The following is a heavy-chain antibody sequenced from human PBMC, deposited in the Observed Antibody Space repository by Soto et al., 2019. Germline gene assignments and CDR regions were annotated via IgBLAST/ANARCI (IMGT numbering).Heavy chain of an antibody. CDR1: GGSISGSSYY. J-gene: IGHJ4*02. Sequence: SETLSLTCTVSGGSISGSSYYWAWIRQPPGKGPEWIGSIYYRGSTHYSPSLKSRVTISVDTSKNQISLSLTSVTATDTAVYYCARQGGSGGGFSFDYWGRGALVPVS. CDR2: IYYRGST. V-gene: IGHV4-39*01. D-gene: IGHD3-3*01. CDR3: ARQGGSGGGFSFDY.